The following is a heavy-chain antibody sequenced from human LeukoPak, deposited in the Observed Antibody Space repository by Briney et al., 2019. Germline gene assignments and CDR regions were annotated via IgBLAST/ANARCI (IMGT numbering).Heavy chain of an antibody. CDR1: GFTFSSYA. V-gene: IGHV3-30*04. CDR3: ARDKMRRGMDV. Sequence: GGSRRLAWAASGFTFSSYAMHWVRQAPGKGMEWVAVISYDGSNKYYADSGKGRFTISRDNYKNTLYLQMNSLRADDTAVYYCARDKMRRGMDVWGQGTTVTVSS. CDR2: ISYDGSNK. D-gene: IGHD5-24*01. J-gene: IGHJ6*02.